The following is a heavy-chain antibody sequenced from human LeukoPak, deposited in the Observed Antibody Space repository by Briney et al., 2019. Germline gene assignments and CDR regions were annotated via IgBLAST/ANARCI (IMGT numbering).Heavy chain of an antibody. CDR3: ARRSYSSGWYWYFDL. CDR2: IYTSGST. Sequence: SETLSLTCTVSGGSISGYYWSWIRQPPGKGLEWIGYIYTSGSTNYNPFLKSRVTISVDTSKNQFSLKLSSVTAADTAVYYCARRSYSSGWYWYFDLWGRGTLVTVSS. CDR1: GGSISGYY. J-gene: IGHJ2*01. D-gene: IGHD6-19*01. V-gene: IGHV4-4*09.